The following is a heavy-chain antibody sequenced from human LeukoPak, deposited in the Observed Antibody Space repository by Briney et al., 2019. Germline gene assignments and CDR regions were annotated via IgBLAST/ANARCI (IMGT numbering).Heavy chain of an antibody. Sequence: GGSLRLSCAASGFTFSSYGMHWVRQAPGKGLEWVAFIRYDGSNKYYADSVKGRFTISRDNSKNTLYLQMNSLRAEDTAVYYCAKSPRYFDWLSDIDYWGQGTLVTVSS. V-gene: IGHV3-30*02. J-gene: IGHJ4*02. D-gene: IGHD3-9*01. CDR2: IRYDGSNK. CDR3: AKSPRYFDWLSDIDY. CDR1: GFTFSSYG.